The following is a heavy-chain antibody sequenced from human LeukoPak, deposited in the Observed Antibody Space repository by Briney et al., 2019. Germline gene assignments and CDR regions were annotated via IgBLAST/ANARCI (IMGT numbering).Heavy chain of an antibody. CDR1: GGSFSGYY. J-gene: IGHJ3*02. Sequence: SETLSLTCAVYGGSFSGYYWNWIRQPPGKGLEWIGEINHSGSTNYNPSLKSRVAISVDTSKNQFSLKLSSVTAADTAVYYCARGSYDFWSGYFAMVNDAFDIWGQGTMVTVSS. V-gene: IGHV4-34*01. CDR3: ARGSYDFWSGYFAMVNDAFDI. D-gene: IGHD3-3*01. CDR2: INHSGST.